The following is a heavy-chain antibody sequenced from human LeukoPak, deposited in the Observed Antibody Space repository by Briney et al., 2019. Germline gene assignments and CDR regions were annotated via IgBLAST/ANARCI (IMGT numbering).Heavy chain of an antibody. D-gene: IGHD5-18*01. CDR1: GGSISSYY. CDR3: ARAGYSYGYAYFDY. Sequence: SETLSLTCTVSGGSISSYYWSWIRQPPGKGLEWIGYIYYSGSTNYNPSPKSRVTISVDTSKNQFSLKLSSVTAADTAVYYCARAGYSYGYAYFDYWGQGALVTVSS. V-gene: IGHV4-59*01. J-gene: IGHJ4*02. CDR2: IYYSGST.